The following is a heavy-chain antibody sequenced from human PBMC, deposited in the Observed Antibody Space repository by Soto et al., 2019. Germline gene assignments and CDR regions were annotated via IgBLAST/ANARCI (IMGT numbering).Heavy chain of an antibody. Sequence: SETLSLTCTVPGGSISSYYWSWIRQPPGKGLEWIGYIYYSGSTNYNPSLKSRVTISVDTSKNQFSLKLSPVTAADTAVYYCARALGYYYGSGSYGNWFDPWGQGTLVTVSS. J-gene: IGHJ5*02. CDR2: IYYSGST. V-gene: IGHV4-59*01. CDR3: ARALGYYYGSGSYGNWFDP. D-gene: IGHD3-10*01. CDR1: GGSISSYY.